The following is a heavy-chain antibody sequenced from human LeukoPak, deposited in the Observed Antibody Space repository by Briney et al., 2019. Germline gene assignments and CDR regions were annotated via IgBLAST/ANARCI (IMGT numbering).Heavy chain of an antibody. CDR2: ISTYNGYA. D-gene: IGHD6-19*01. Sequence: ASVKVSCKASGYTFTSYGISWVRQAPGQGLEWMGWISTYNGYANYAQKLQGRVTMTTETSTSTAYMELRSLKSDDTAVYYCARNSSDWYGYMDVWGKGTTVTVSS. CDR1: GYTFTSYG. CDR3: ARNSSDWYGYMDV. J-gene: IGHJ6*04. V-gene: IGHV1-18*01.